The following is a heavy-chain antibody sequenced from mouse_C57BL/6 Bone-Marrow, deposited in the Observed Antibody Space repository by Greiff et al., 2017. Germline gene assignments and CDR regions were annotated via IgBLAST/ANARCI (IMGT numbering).Heavy chain of an antibody. J-gene: IGHJ4*01. CDR1: GFSLTSYG. Sequence: VKLMESGPGLVQPSQSLSITCTVSGFSLTSYGVHWVRQSPGKGLEWLGVIWSGGSTDYNAAFISRLSISKDNSKSQVFFKMNSLQADDTAIYYCASILYPYYAMDYWGQGTSVTVSS. CDR3: ASILYPYYAMDY. CDR2: IWSGGST. D-gene: IGHD2-3*01. V-gene: IGHV2-2*01.